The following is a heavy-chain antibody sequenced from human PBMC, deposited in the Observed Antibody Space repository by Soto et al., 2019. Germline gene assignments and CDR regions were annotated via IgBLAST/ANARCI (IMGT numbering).Heavy chain of an antibody. CDR3: ARGNIAAALVY. Sequence: SETLSLTCAVYGGSFSGHYWNWIRQPPGKGLEWIGEINHSGRTNYNPSLKSRVTISVDTSKNQFSLNLGSVTAADTAVYYCARGNIAAALVYWGQGTLVTVSS. J-gene: IGHJ4*02. CDR1: GGSFSGHY. V-gene: IGHV4-34*01. CDR2: INHSGRT. D-gene: IGHD6-13*01.